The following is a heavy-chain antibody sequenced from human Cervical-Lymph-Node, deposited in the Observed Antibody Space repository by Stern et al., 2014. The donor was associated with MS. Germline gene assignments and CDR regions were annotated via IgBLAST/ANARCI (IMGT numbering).Heavy chain of an antibody. V-gene: IGHV1-69*01. CDR1: GGTFSSYA. CDR2: ILPVFNTP. CDR3: ARQTRDGYSFDY. D-gene: IGHD5-24*01. Sequence: EQLVDSGAELKKPGSSAKVSCKFSGGTFSSYAIVWVRQTPGQGLEWNGGILPVFNTPTHAQNVQGTATITAYEFTNSVYMEVSSLRSDDTAVYYCARQTRDGYSFDYWGQGSLVIVSP. J-gene: IGHJ4*02.